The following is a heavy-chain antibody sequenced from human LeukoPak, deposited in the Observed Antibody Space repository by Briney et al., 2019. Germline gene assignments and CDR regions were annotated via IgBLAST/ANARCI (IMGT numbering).Heavy chain of an antibody. CDR1: VGSISTTNSY. D-gene: IGHD4-17*01. V-gene: IGHV4-39*02. CDR3: ARLIDYGGFYFYYYMDV. CDR2: VDSSGTS. Sequence: PSETLSLTCTVSVGSISTTNSYWGWIRQPPGKGLEWIGNVDSSGTSHYNPSLRSRVTISVDTSKSHFSLKLTSVTAADTTLYYCARLIDYGGFYFYYYMDVWGKGTTVAVSS. J-gene: IGHJ6*03.